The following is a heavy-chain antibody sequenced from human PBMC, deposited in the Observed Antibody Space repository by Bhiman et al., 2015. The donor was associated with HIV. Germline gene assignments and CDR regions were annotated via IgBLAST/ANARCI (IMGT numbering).Heavy chain of an antibody. V-gene: IGHV3-9*01. D-gene: IGHD2-15*01. CDR3: AKDINALPHYYFDN. Sequence: EVQLVESGGGLVQSGRSLRLSCAASGFTFDDYAMHWVRQAPGKGLEWVSGISWKSGIGYADSVKGRFTISRDNGKNSLYLQMNSLRVEDTAFYYCAKDINALPHYYFDNWGQGTLVTVSS. CDR1: GFTFDDYA. CDR2: ISWKSGI. J-gene: IGHJ4*02.